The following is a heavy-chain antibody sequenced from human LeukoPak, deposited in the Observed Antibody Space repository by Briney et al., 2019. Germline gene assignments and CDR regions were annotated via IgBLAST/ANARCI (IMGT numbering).Heavy chain of an antibody. V-gene: IGHV4-34*01. J-gene: IGHJ4*02. CDR2: INHKEIT. CDR1: GGSLSGYW. D-gene: IGHD7-27*01. CDR3: ARVGPGVLDY. Sequence: KPSETLSLTCGVYGGSLSGYWWSWIHQPPGKGLEWIVEINHKEITNSNPSLKSRVTVSVDTSKSQFSLNLSSVTAADTAVYYCARVGPGVLDYWGQGALVTVSS.